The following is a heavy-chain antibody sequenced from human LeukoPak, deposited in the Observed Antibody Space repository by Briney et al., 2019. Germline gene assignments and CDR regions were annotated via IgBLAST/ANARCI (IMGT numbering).Heavy chain of an antibody. D-gene: IGHD4-17*01. CDR1: GGSISSHY. V-gene: IGHV4-59*08. Sequence: KPSETLSLTCTVSGGSISSHYWSWIRQPPGKGLEWIGYIYYSGSTNYNPSLKSRVTISVDTSKNQFSLKLSSVTAADTAVYYCARLFDYERLVFDYWGQGTLVTVSS. J-gene: IGHJ4*02. CDR3: ARLFDYERLVFDY. CDR2: IYYSGST.